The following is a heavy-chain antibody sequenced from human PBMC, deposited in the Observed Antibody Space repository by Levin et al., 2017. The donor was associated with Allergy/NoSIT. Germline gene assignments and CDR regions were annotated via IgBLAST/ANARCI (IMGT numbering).Heavy chain of an antibody. D-gene: IGHD2-15*01. CDR3: ARHKLGYCSGGSCPYYFDY. V-gene: IGHV4-59*08. J-gene: IGHJ4*02. CDR2: IYDSGDT. Sequence: SETLSLTCTVSGGSINSYYWSWIRRAPGKGLEWIGYIYDSGDTNYEPSLQSRVTMSVDTSNNQFSLRLSSVTAADTAVYYCARHKLGYCSGGSCPYYFDYWGQGILVTVSS. CDR1: GGSINSYY.